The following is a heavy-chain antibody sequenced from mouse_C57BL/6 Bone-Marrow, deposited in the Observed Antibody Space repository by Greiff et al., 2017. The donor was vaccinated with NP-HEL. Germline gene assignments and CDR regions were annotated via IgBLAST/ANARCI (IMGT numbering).Heavy chain of an antibody. Sequence: QVQLQQSGAELVRPGASVKLSCKASGYTFTDYYINWVKQRPGQGLEWIARIYPGSGNTYYNEKFKGKATLTAEKSSSTAYMQLSSLTSEDSAVYFCARGGSSGHGFFAYWGQGTLVTVSA. CDR1: GYTFTDYY. CDR2: IYPGSGNT. D-gene: IGHD3-2*02. J-gene: IGHJ3*01. CDR3: ARGGSSGHGFFAY. V-gene: IGHV1-76*01.